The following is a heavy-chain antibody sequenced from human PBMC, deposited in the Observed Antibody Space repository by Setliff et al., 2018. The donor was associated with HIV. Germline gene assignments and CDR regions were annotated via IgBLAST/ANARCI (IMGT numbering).Heavy chain of an antibody. Sequence: SETLSLTCTVSGGSFNNHHWSWIRQPAGKGLEWIGRIYDSGATNYKPSLKSRVTMSIDKSNNQFSLYLTSVTAADTAIYYCARDRHYYGSGSYGPWGQGILVTVSS. J-gene: IGHJ5*02. CDR3: ARDRHYYGSGSYGP. CDR1: GGSFNNHH. D-gene: IGHD3-10*01. CDR2: IYDSGAT. V-gene: IGHV4-4*07.